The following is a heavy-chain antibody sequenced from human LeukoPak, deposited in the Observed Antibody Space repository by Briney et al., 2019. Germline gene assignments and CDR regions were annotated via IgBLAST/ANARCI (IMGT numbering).Heavy chain of an antibody. J-gene: IGHJ1*01. D-gene: IGHD3-22*01. CDR3: AWAVVITSAEYFQH. CDR1: GGSISSYY. CDR2: IYYSGST. Sequence: SETLSLTCTVSGGSISSYYWSWIRQPPGKGLEWIGYIYYSGSTNYNPSLKSRVAISLDTSKNQFSLKLSSVTAADTAVYYCAWAVVITSAEYFQHWGHGTLVTVSS. V-gene: IGHV4-59*01.